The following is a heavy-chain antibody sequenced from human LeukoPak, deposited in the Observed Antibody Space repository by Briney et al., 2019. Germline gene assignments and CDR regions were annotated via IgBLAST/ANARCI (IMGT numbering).Heavy chain of an antibody. Sequence: PSETLSLTCTVSGGSISSYYWSWIRQPPGKGLEWIGYSYYSGSTNYNPSLKSRVTISVDTSKNQFSLKLNSVTAADTAVYYCARVGRGYSYGPFDSWGQGTLVTVSS. D-gene: IGHD5-18*01. V-gene: IGHV4-59*01. CDR3: ARVGRGYSYGPFDS. CDR2: SYYSGST. J-gene: IGHJ4*02. CDR1: GGSISSYY.